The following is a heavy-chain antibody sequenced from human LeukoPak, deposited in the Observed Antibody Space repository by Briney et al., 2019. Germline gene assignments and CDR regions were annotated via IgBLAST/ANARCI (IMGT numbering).Heavy chain of an antibody. Sequence: PGGSLRLSCAASGFTFSSYWMHWVRQAPGKGLVWVSRINGDGSTTTYADSVKGRFTISRDNAKNSLYLQMNSLRAEDTAVYYCARGRSVPGGVVAMPLDYWGQGTLVTVSS. CDR2: INGDGSTT. CDR1: GFTFSSYW. D-gene: IGHD5-12*01. V-gene: IGHV3-74*01. J-gene: IGHJ4*02. CDR3: ARGRSVPGGVVAMPLDY.